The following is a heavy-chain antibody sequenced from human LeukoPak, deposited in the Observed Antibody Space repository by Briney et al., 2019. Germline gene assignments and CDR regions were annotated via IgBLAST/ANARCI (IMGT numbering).Heavy chain of an antibody. D-gene: IGHD6-13*01. V-gene: IGHV4-39*07. J-gene: IGHJ4*02. CDR3: ARVLAAAGAYFDY. Sequence: SETLSLTCIVSGGSISSSIYYWAWVRQPPGKGLEWIGTVFYNGATQYSPSLRSRVTISIDTSTNQFSLKLTSVTAADTALYYCARVLAAAGAYFDYWGQGTLVTVSS. CDR2: VFYNGAT. CDR1: GGSISSSIYY.